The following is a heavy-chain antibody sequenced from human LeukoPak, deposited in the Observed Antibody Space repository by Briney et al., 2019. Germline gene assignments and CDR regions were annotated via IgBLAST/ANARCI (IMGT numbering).Heavy chain of an antibody. CDR3: AGYCGGGTCNAAGY. CDR1: GFAFSDYY. Sequence: GGSLRLSCAAPGFAFSDYYMSWIRQAPGKGLEWVSYISSSGSTIYYADSVKGRFTTSRDNARNSLYLQMNSLRAEDTAVYYCAGYCGGGTCNAAGYWGQGTLVTVSS. D-gene: IGHD2-15*01. V-gene: IGHV3-11*01. CDR2: ISSSGSTI. J-gene: IGHJ4*02.